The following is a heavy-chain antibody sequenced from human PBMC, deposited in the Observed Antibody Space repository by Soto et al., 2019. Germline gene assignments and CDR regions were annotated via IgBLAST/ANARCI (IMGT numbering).Heavy chain of an antibody. Sequence: GESLKISCKGSGYIFTNYWIVWVLHMPGKCLDCIAIIYPFYSDTRYSPSFQGQFTISADNSIITSYLHWSILKASDTAMYYCGYCSGGAMNGFDIWGQGTMVTVSS. D-gene: IGHD2-15*01. CDR1: GYIFTNYW. J-gene: IGHJ3*02. CDR3: GYCSGGAMNGFDI. V-gene: IGHV5-51*01. CDR2: IYPFYSDT.